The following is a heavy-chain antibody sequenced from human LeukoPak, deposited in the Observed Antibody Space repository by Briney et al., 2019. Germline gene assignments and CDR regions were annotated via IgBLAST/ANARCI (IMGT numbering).Heavy chain of an antibody. J-gene: IGHJ6*02. Sequence: GGSLRLSCAASGSTFSRYWMHWVRQAPGKGLVWVSHINTDGSSTTFADSVKGRFTISRDNAKNTLYLQMSSLRAEDTAMYYCARDLSYGMDVWGQGTTVTVSS. D-gene: IGHD3-9*01. CDR3: ARDLSYGMDV. V-gene: IGHV3-74*01. CDR2: INTDGSST. CDR1: GSTFSRYW.